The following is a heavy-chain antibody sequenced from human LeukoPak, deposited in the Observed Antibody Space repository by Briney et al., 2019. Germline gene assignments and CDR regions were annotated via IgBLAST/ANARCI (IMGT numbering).Heavy chain of an antibody. Sequence: ASVKVSCKASGYTFTGYYMHWVRQAPGQGLEWMGIINPSGGSTSYAPKFQGRVTMTRDRSTGTVYMELSSLRSEDTAVYYCARANYYGSGSYYSNFDCWGQGTLVTVSS. CDR2: INPSGGST. V-gene: IGHV1-46*01. CDR3: ARANYYGSGSYYSNFDC. D-gene: IGHD3-10*01. J-gene: IGHJ4*02. CDR1: GYTFTGYY.